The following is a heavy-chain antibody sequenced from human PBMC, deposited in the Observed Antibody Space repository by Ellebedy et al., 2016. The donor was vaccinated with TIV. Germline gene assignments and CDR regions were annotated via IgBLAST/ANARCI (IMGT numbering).Heavy chain of an antibody. Sequence: GSLRLXXAVYGGSFSGYYWSWIRQPPGKGLEWIGEINHSGSTNYNPSLKSRVTISVDTSKNQFSLKLSSVTAADAAVYYCARGDLEEGQTLTKVRRFDYWGQGTLVAVSS. D-gene: IGHD4-11*01. CDR3: ARGDLEEGQTLTKVRRFDY. V-gene: IGHV4-34*01. CDR2: INHSGST. CDR1: GGSFSGYY. J-gene: IGHJ4*02.